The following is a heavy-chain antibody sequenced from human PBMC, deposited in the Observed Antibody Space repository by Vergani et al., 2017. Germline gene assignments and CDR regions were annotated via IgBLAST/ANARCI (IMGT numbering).Heavy chain of an antibody. J-gene: IGHJ4*02. V-gene: IGHV4-38-2*02. CDR3: ARSYDILTGPPRAFDY. D-gene: IGHD3-9*01. CDR1: GYSISSGYY. Sequence: QVQLQESGPGLVKPSETLSLTCTVSGYSISSGYYWGWIRQPPGKGLEWIGSNYHSGRTYYNPYLKSRVTISVDTSKNQFSLKLCSVTAADPAVYYCARSYDILTGPPRAFDYWGQGTLVTVSS. CDR2: NYHSGRT.